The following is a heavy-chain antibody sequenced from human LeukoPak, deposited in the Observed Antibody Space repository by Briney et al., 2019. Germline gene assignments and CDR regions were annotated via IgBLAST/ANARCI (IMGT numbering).Heavy chain of an antibody. CDR1: GYSISSYY. CDR2: IYYSGST. D-gene: IGHD3-22*01. V-gene: IGHV4-59*01. J-gene: IGHJ4*02. CDR3: ARGLAYYDSSGYQFDY. Sequence: PSETLSLTCTVSGYSISSYYWSWIRQPPGKGLEWIGYIYYSGSTNYNPSLKSRVTISVDTSKNQFSLKLSSVTAADTAVYYCARGLAYYDSSGYQFDYWGQGTLVTVSS.